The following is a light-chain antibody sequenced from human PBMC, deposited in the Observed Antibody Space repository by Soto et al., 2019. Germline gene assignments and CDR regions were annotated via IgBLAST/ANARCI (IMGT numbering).Light chain of an antibody. J-gene: IGLJ1*01. CDR1: SGYSNYK. CDR2: VGTGGIVG. V-gene: IGLV9-49*01. Sequence: QSVLTQPPSASASLGASVTLTCTLSSGYSNYKVDWYQQRPGKGPRFVMQVGTGGIVGSKGDGIPDRFSVLGSGLNRYLTIKNIQEDDESDYHCGADHGSGSNFAFYVFGTGTKLTVL. CDR3: GADHGSGSNFAFYV.